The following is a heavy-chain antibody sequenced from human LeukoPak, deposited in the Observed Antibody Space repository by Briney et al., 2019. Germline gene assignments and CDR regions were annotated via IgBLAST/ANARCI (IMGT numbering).Heavy chain of an antibody. CDR2: IYSGGST. Sequence: PGGSLRLSCAASGFTVSSNYMSWVRQAPGKGLEWVSVIYSGGSTYYADSVKGGFTISRDNSKKTLYLQMNSLRAEDTAVYYCAKGKVNHDGALDAWGQGTLVTVSS. CDR3: AKGKVNHDGALDA. V-gene: IGHV3-53*01. J-gene: IGHJ3*01. CDR1: GFTVSSNY. D-gene: IGHD2-21*01.